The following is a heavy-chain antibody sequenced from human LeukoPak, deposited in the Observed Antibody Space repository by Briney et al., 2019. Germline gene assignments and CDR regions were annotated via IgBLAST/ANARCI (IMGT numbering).Heavy chain of an antibody. J-gene: IGHJ6*03. CDR3: AREIRVGYYDFYYYMDV. D-gene: IGHD3-3*01. CDR2: IIPIFGTA. CDR1: GGTFRSYA. Sequence: VKVSCKASGGTFRSYAISWVRQAPGQGLEWMGGIIPIFGTANYAQKFQGRVTITADKSTSTAYMELSSLRSEDTAVYYCAREIRVGYYDFYYYMDVWGKGTTVTVSS. V-gene: IGHV1-69*06.